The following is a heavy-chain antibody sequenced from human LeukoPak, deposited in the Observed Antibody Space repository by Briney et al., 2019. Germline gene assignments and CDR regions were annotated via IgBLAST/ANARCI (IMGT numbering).Heavy chain of an antibody. J-gene: IGHJ4*02. CDR1: GGSISSGSYY. D-gene: IGHD6-19*01. CDR2: ISSSGSTI. V-gene: IGHV3-11*04. Sequence: LSLTCTVSGGSISSGSYYWSWIRQPAGKGLEWVSYISSSGSTIYYADSVKGRFTISRGNAKNSLYLQMNSLRAEDTAVYYCAREGVAGKIDYWGQGTLVTVSS. CDR3: AREGVAGKIDY.